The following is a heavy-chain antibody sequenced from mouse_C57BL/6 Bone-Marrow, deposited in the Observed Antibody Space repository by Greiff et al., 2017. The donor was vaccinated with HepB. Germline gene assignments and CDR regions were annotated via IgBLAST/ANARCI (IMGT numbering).Heavy chain of an antibody. CDR3: AGDGGDGYLDY. Sequence: VQLQQSGPGLVKPSQSLFLTCSITGFPITSGYYWFWIRQSPGKPLEWMGYITHSGETFYNPSLQSPISITRETSKNQFFLQLNSVTTEDTAMYYGAGDGGDGYLDYWGQGTTLTVSS. V-gene: IGHV12-3*01. CDR1: GFPITSGYY. J-gene: IGHJ2*01. D-gene: IGHD2-3*01. CDR2: ITHSGET.